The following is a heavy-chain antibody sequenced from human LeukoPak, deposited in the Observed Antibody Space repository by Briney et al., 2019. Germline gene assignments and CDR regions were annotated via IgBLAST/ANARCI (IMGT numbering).Heavy chain of an antibody. V-gene: IGHV4-39*02. Sequence: TSETLSLTCTVSGGSISSNSYYWGWIRQPPGKGLEWIGSIYYSGSTYYNPSLKSRVTISVDTSKNQFSLKLSSVNAADTAVYYCAGDVTESGLLWFGELSSWFDPWGQGTLVTVSS. J-gene: IGHJ5*02. CDR2: IYYSGST. CDR1: GGSISSNSYY. D-gene: IGHD3-10*01. CDR3: AGDVTESGLLWFGELSSWFDP.